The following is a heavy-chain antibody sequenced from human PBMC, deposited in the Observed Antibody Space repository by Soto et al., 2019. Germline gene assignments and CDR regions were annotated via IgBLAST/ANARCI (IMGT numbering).Heavy chain of an antibody. D-gene: IGHD3-16*01. CDR2: TTDTGGDT. CDR1: GITFGSRA. Sequence: GGSLRLSCVASGITFGSRAMSWVRQAPGEGLEWVSTTTDTGGDTKYADSVRGRFTISGDNSKNTLYLQMTSLSAEDTAMYYCARDGDVNTGFGKDYWGQGTLVTVSS. CDR3: ARDGDVNTGFGKDY. V-gene: IGHV3-23*01. J-gene: IGHJ4*02.